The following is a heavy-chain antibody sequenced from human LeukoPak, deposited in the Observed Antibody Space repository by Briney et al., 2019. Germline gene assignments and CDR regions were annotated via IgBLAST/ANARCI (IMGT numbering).Heavy chain of an antibody. D-gene: IGHD3-10*01. V-gene: IGHV3-30*02. J-gene: IGHJ4*02. CDR1: GFTFSSYG. CDR3: AKIFGITMVRGALDY. CDR2: IRYDGSNK. Sequence: GGSLRLSCAASGFTFSSYGMHWVRQAPGKGLEWVAFIRYDGSNKYYADSVKGRFTISRDNSKNTLYLQMNSLRAEDTAVYYCAKIFGITMVRGALDYWGQGTLVTVSS.